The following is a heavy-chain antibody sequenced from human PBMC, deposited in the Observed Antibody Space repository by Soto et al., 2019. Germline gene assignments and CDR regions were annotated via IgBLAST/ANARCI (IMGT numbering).Heavy chain of an antibody. CDR3: ASGPYGSGSYPFEY. CDR2: VWSDTINK. Sequence: GFHWVRQAPGKGLEWVSVVWSDTINKYYADSVKGRFTVSRDNSRNTQYLQMDSLRADDSAVYFCASGPYGSGSYPFEYWGQGTVVTVSS. J-gene: IGHJ4*02. D-gene: IGHD3-10*01. CDR1: G. V-gene: IGHV3-33*01.